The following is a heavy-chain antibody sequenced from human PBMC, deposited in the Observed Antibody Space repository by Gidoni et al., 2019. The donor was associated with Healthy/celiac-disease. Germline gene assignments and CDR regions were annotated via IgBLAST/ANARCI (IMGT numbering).Heavy chain of an antibody. CDR1: GFTFSSYA. CDR3: AKDLGYSSGWYDY. J-gene: IGHJ4*02. Sequence: EVQLLESGGGLVQPGGSLRLSCAASGFTFSSYAMSWVRQAPGKGVEWVSAISGSGGSTYYADSVKGRFTINRDNSKNTLYLQMNSLRDEDTAVYYCAKDLGYSSGWYDYWGQGTLVTVSS. V-gene: IGHV3-23*01. D-gene: IGHD6-19*01. CDR2: ISGSGGST.